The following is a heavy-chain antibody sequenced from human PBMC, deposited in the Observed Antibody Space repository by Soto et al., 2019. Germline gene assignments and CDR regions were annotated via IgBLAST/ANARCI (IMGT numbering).Heavy chain of an antibody. Sequence: QITLKESGPTLVKPTQTLTLTCTFSGFSLSTSGVGVGWIRQPPGKALEWLALIYWDDDKRYSPSLKSRLTITTDTSKTQVVLTMTNMDPVDTATYYCAHRGNWGVRGYWYFDLWGRGTLVTVSS. CDR2: IYWDDDK. CDR3: AHRGNWGVRGYWYFDL. D-gene: IGHD7-27*01. CDR1: GFSLSTSGVG. V-gene: IGHV2-5*02. J-gene: IGHJ2*01.